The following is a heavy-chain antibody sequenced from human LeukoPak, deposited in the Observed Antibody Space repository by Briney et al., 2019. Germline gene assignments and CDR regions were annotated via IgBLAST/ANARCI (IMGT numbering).Heavy chain of an antibody. CDR1: GGXIXSYY. V-gene: IGHV4-4*07. Sequence: SETLSLTCSVXGGXIXSYYWSWIRQPAGKGLEWIGRIYTSGSTNYNPSLKSRVTMSVDTSKNQFSLKLSSVTAADTAVYYCARVGSRGFDPWGQGTLVTVSS. CDR3: ARVGSRGFDP. D-gene: IGHD6-13*01. J-gene: IGHJ5*02. CDR2: IYTSGST.